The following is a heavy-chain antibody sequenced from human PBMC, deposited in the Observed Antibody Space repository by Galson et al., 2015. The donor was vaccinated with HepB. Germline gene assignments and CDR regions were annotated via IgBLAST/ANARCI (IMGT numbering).Heavy chain of an antibody. CDR3: ARENRLAYY. D-gene: IGHD6-19*01. V-gene: IGHV3-48*01. CDR1: GFTFSSYS. Sequence: SLRLSCAASGFTFSSYSMNWVRQAPGKGLEWVSYISSSSSTIYYADSVKGRFTISRDNAKNSLYLQMNSLRAEDTAVYYCARENRLAYYWGQGTLVTVSS. J-gene: IGHJ4*02. CDR2: ISSSSSTI.